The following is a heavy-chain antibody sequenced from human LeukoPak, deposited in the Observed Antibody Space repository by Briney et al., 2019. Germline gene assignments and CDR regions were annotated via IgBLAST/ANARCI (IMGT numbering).Heavy chain of an antibody. D-gene: IGHD6-13*01. V-gene: IGHV3-74*01. CDR3: ARENSNTGAFDI. J-gene: IGHJ3*02. Sequence: GGSLRLSCAASGFTFSSYWMYWVRQAPGKGLVWVSRINSDGTTTNYADSVKGRFTISRDNAKNTLYLQMNSLGAEDTAVYYCARENSNTGAFDIWGQGPMVTVSS. CDR1: GFTFSSYW. CDR2: INSDGTTT.